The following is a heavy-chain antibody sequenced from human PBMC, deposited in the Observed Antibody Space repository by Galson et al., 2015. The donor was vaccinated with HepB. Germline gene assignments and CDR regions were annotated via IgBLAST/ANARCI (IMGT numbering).Heavy chain of an antibody. D-gene: IGHD3-22*01. CDR3: TTDRIVVVIPSTFDY. J-gene: IGHJ4*02. Sequence: SLRLSCAASGFTFSNAWMSWVRQAPGKGLEWVGRIKSKTDGGTTDYAAPVKGRFTISRDDSKNALYLQMNSLKTEDTAVYYCTTDRIVVVIPSTFDYWGQRTQVTVSS. CDR2: IKSKTDGGTT. V-gene: IGHV3-15*01. CDR1: GFTFSNAW.